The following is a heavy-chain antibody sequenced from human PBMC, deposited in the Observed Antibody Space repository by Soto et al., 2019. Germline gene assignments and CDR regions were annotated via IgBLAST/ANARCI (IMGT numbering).Heavy chain of an antibody. CDR2: INPSSGAT. Sequence: QVQLVQSGAEVKKPGASVKVSCKASGYTFTDYYMHWVRQAPGQGLEWMGWINPSSGATSYAQNFQFRVILTWDTSISTFYMELSRVSYDDTAIYYCTRGSALAGGSSNSLPTHYWGQGTLVTLSS. V-gene: IGHV1-2*02. CDR1: GYTFTDYY. J-gene: IGHJ4*02. D-gene: IGHD6-19*01. CDR3: TRGSALAGGSSNSLPTHY.